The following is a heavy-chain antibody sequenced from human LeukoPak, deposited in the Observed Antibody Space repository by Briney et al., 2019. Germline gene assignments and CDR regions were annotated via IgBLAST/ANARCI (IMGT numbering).Heavy chain of an antibody. Sequence: PGGSLRLSCAAAGFTFSSYAMHWVRQAPGKGLEWAAVISYDGSNKYYADSVKGRFTISRDNSKNTLYLQMNSLRAEDTAVYYCANGGNYDVTKYVLRYFDWSMKNYYYMDVWGKGTTVTVSS. J-gene: IGHJ6*03. V-gene: IGHV3-30*04. CDR2: ISYDGSNK. D-gene: IGHD3-9*01. CDR1: GFTFSSYA. CDR3: ANGGNYDVTKYVLRYFDWSMKNYYYMDV.